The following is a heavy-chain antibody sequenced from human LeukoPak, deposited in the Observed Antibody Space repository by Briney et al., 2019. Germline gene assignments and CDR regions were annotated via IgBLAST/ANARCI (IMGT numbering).Heavy chain of an antibody. CDR2: ISYDGSNK. Sequence: GGSLRLSCAASGFTFSSYAMHWVRQAPGKGLEWVAVISYDGSNKYYADSVKGRFTISRDNSKNTLYLQMNSMRAEDTAVYYCARAPFGSGYPFDYWGQGTLVTVSS. CDR1: GFTFSSYA. J-gene: IGHJ4*02. D-gene: IGHD5-12*01. CDR3: ARAPFGSGYPFDY. V-gene: IGHV3-30*04.